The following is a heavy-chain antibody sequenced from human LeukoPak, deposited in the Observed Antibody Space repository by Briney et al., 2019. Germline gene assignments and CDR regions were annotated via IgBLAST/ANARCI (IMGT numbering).Heavy chain of an antibody. V-gene: IGHV4-4*07. CDR2: IYTSGTT. D-gene: IGHD4/OR15-4a*01. CDR1: GDSISSYY. CDR3: ARGRRIVVLPGRGYFDL. J-gene: IGHJ2*01. Sequence: SETLSLTCTVSGDSISSYYWSWIRQPAGKGLEWIGRIYTSGTTNYNPSLKSRVTMSVDTSTNHFSLNIKSVTAADTAMYYCARGRRIVVLPGRGYFDLWGRGTLVTVSS.